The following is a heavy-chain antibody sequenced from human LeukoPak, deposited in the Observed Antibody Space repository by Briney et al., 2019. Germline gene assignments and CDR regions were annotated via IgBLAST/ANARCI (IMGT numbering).Heavy chain of an antibody. CDR1: GGTFSSYA. Sequence: SVKVSCKASGGTFSSYAISWVRQASGQGLEWMGGIIPIFGTANYAQKFQGRVTITADESTSTAYMELSSLRSEDTAVYYCAIFGWEVGATSVDYWGQGTLVTVSS. D-gene: IGHD1-26*01. CDR2: IIPIFGTA. J-gene: IGHJ4*02. CDR3: AIFGWEVGATSVDY. V-gene: IGHV1-69*01.